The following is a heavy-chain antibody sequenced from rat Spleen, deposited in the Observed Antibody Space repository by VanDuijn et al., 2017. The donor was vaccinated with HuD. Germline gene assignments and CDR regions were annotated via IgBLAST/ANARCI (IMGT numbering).Heavy chain of an antibody. Sequence: QVQLKESGPGLVQPSETLSLTCTVSGFSLTSYSVSWVRQPSGKGPEWMGRMWYDGDTSYNSALKSRLSISRDTSKNQVFLKVNRLQTDDTAKYFCARTYYGYHYFDYWGQGVMVTVSS. CDR3: ARTYYGYHYFDY. V-gene: IGHV2-63*01. CDR2: MWYDGDT. CDR1: GFSLTSYS. D-gene: IGHD1-9*01. J-gene: IGHJ2*01.